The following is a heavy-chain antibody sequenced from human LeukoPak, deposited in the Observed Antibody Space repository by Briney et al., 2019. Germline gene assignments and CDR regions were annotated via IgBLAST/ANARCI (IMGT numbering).Heavy chain of an antibody. CDR2: YAGGST. V-gene: IGHV3-66*01. CDR3: ARGSPIGAWWYFDL. J-gene: IGHJ2*01. Sequence: GGSLRLSCAASGFTVSRNYMSWVRQAPGKGLEWVSVYAGGSTNYADSVKGRFTISRGISKNTLYLQMNSLRAEDTAIYFCARGSPIGAWWYFDLWGRGTLVTVSS. CDR1: GFTVSRNY.